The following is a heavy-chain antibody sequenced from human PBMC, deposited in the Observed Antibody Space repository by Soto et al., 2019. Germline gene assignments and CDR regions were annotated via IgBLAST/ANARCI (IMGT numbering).Heavy chain of an antibody. CDR2: IDGGGST. CDR3: ALDVGV. D-gene: IGHD3-3*01. J-gene: IGHJ6*04. CDR1: GITVYNNY. Sequence: EVQLVDSGGGLVQRGGSLRLSCSASGITVYNNYMSWVRQAPGKGLEWVSVIDGGGSTSYADSVKGRFTISRDDSKNTVYLPMDSLRAEATADYYCALDVGVWGRGTTVTVSS. V-gene: IGHV3-66*01.